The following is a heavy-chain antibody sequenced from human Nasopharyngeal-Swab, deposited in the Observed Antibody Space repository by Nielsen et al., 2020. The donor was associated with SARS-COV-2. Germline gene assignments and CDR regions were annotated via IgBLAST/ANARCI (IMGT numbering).Heavy chain of an antibody. J-gene: IGHJ6*02. Sequence: GESPKISCAASGFTFSSYGMHWVRQAPGKGLEWVAVISYDGSNKYYADSVKGRFTISRDNSKNTLYLQMNSLRAEDTAVYYCARNTYYDFWSGYHYGMDVWGQGTTVTVSS. CDR1: GFTFSSYG. CDR3: ARNTYYDFWSGYHYGMDV. CDR2: ISYDGSNK. D-gene: IGHD3-3*01. V-gene: IGHV3-30*03.